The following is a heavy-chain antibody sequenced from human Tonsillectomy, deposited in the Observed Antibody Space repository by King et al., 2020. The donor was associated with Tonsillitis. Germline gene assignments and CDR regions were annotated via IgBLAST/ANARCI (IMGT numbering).Heavy chain of an antibody. J-gene: IGHJ6*02. CDR2: TYYRSKWYN. D-gene: IGHD3-22*01. V-gene: IGHV6-1*01. CDR3: AREVDYYDSSGYKYGMDV. CDR1: GDSVSSNSAA. Sequence: VQLQQSGSGLVKPSQTLSLTCAISGDSVSSNSAAWTWIRQSPSRGLEWLGRTYYRSKWYNDYAVSVKSRITINPDTSKNQFSLQLNSVTPEDTAVYYCAREVDYYDSSGYKYGMDVWGQGTTVTVSS.